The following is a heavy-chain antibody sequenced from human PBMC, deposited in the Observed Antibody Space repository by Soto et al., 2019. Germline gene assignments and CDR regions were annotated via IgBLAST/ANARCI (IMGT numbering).Heavy chain of an antibody. CDR1: GHTFTSYY. CDR3: ARGTIVVVPAAENWFDP. CDR2: INPNSGGT. Sequence: GASVKVSCKASGHTFTSYYMHWVRQAPGQGLEWMGWINPNSGGTNYAQKFQGRVTMTRDTSISTAYMELSRLRSDDTAVYYCARGTIVVVPAAENWFDPWGQGTLVTVSS. D-gene: IGHD2-2*01. J-gene: IGHJ5*02. V-gene: IGHV1-2*02.